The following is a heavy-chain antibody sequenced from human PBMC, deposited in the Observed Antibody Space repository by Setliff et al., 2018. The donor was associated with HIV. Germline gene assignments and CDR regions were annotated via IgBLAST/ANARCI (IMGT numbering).Heavy chain of an antibody. CDR2: VYNTGIT. CDR1: SDSTSNHY. J-gene: IGHJ5*02. Sequence: SETLSLTCTVSSDSTSNHYWSWVRQPPGKGLEWIGYVYNTGITSYNPSLKSRLTISVDMSQNQVSLKMRSVTAADTAVYYCAREEDYNFWSGYDWFDPWGQGTLVTVSS. D-gene: IGHD3-3*01. V-gene: IGHV4-59*11. CDR3: AREEDYNFWSGYDWFDP.